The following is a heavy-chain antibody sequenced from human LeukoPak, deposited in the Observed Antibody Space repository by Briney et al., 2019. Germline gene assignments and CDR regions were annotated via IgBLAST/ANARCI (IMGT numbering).Heavy chain of an antibody. D-gene: IGHD2-8*01. V-gene: IGHV3-11*01. Sequence: GGSLRLSCAASGFTFSDYFMTWIRQAPGKGLEWVSYISYSGNTVYYAESVKGRSTISRDDAKRSVYLQVNSLRAEDTAVYYCAQWHTVDYWGQGTLVTVSS. CDR3: AQWHTVDY. CDR2: ISYSGNTV. CDR1: GFTFSDYF. J-gene: IGHJ4*02.